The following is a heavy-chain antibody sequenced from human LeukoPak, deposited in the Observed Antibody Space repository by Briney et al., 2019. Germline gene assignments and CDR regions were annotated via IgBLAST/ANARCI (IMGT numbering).Heavy chain of an antibody. J-gene: IGHJ4*02. CDR2: INPSGGST. CDR3: ARDRSPVIGYYFDY. Sequence: GESLKISCKGSGYTFTSYYMHWMRQAPGQGLEWMGIINPSGGSTSYAQKFQGRVTMTRDTSTSTVYMELSSLRSEDTAVYYCARDRSPVIGYYFDYWGQGTLVTVSS. CDR1: GYTFTSYY. D-gene: IGHD2/OR15-2a*01. V-gene: IGHV1-46*01.